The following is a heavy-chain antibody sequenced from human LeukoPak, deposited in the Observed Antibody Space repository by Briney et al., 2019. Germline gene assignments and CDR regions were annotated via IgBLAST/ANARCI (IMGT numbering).Heavy chain of an antibody. V-gene: IGHV4-34*01. CDR2: INHSGST. Sequence: SETQGLICAVYGGSFSDYYWSWISQSPGKGLEWIGEINHSGSTNYNPSLKSRVTISVDTSKNQFSLKLNSVTAADTAVYYCASCSSTSWYAGDWFDPWGQGTLVTVSS. CDR3: ASCSSTSWYAGDWFDP. J-gene: IGHJ5*02. D-gene: IGHD2-2*01. CDR1: GGSFSDYY.